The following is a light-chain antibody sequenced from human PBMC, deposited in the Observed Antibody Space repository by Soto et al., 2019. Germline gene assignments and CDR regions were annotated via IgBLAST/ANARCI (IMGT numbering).Light chain of an antibody. CDR1: QSLLHSNGYNY. Sequence: DIVMTQSPLSLPVTPGEPASISCRSSQSLLHSNGYNYLDWYLQKPEQSPQLLIYLGSNRASGVPDRFSGSGSGTDFTLKISRVEADDVGVYYCMQALQTPTFCQGTRLEIK. J-gene: IGKJ5*01. V-gene: IGKV2-28*01. CDR3: MQALQTPT. CDR2: LGS.